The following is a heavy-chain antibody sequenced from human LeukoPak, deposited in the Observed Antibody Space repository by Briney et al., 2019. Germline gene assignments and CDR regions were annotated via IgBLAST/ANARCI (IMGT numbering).Heavy chain of an antibody. D-gene: IGHD6-6*01. V-gene: IGHV3-48*04. CDR2: ISSSSSTM. J-gene: IGHJ3*02. Sequence: GGSLRLSCAASGFTFSSYSMNWVRQAPGKGLEWVSYISSSSSTMYYADSVKGRFTISRDNAKISLYLQMNSLRAEDTAVYYCATVRIAPRLDAFDIWGLGTMVTVSS. CDR3: ATVRIAPRLDAFDI. CDR1: GFTFSSYS.